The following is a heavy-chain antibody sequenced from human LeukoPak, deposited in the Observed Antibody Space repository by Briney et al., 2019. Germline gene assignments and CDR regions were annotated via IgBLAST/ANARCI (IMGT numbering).Heavy chain of an antibody. CDR1: GGSFSGYY. CDR2: INHSGST. CDR3: ARHAMPLPNWFDP. V-gene: IGHV4-34*01. J-gene: IGHJ5*02. Sequence: SETLSLTCAVYGGSFSGYYWSWIRQPPGKGLEWIGEINHSGSTNYNPSLKSRVTISVDTSKNQFSLKLSSVTAADTAVYYCARHAMPLPNWFDPWGQGTLVTVSS. D-gene: IGHD2-2*01.